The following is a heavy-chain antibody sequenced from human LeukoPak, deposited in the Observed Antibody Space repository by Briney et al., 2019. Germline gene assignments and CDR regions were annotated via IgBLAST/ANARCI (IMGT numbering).Heavy chain of an antibody. CDR1: GFTFSIYA. J-gene: IGHJ4*02. Sequence: PGRSLRLSCAASGFTFSIYAMDWVRQAPGKGLESLSSIRGIGANTNYADSVKGRFTISRDNEKNTVYLKMNSLRAGDTAVYHCEKGSPVGCFYCGWGGQGPLVTVS. CDR3: EKGSPVGCFYCGW. V-gene: IGHV3-23*01. CDR2: IRGIGANT. D-gene: IGHD2-21*01.